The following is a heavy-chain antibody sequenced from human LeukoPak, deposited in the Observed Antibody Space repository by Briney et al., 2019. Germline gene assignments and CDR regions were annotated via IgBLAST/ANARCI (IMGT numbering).Heavy chain of an antibody. D-gene: IGHD1-26*01. CDR3: AREFGSYWGYFDY. CDR2: ITSSGTYI. V-gene: IGHV3-21*01. J-gene: IGHJ4*02. Sequence: GGSLRLSCAASGFDFNNYNMNWVRQAPGKGLEWVLSITSSGTYIYYADSVKGRFTISRDNSKNTLYLQMNSLRAEDTAVYYCAREFGSYWGYFDYWGQGTLVTVSS. CDR1: GFDFNNYN.